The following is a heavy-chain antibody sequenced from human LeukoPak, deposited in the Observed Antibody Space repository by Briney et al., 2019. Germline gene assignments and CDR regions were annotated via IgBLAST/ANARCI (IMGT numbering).Heavy chain of an antibody. V-gene: IGHV1-18*04. CDR2: ISAYNGDT. J-gene: IGHJ5*02. D-gene: IGHD1-1*01. CDR1: GYTFTSYS. Sequence: ASVKVSCKASGYTFTSYSINWVRQAPGQGLEWMGWISAYNGDTNYAQKFQGRVTMTTDTATSTAFVELRSLRSDDTAVYYCARGGTYNWFDPWGHGTLVTVSS. CDR3: ARGGTYNWFDP.